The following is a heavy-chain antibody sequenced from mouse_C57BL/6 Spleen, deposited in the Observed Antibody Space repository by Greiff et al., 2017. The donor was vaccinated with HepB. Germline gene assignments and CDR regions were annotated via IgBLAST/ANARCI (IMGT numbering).Heavy chain of an antibody. CDR1: GFTFSSYG. D-gene: IGHD2-3*01. CDR3: ARHNYDGYYPRFAY. Sequence: EVQWVESGGDLVKPGGSLKLSCAASGFTFSSYGMSWVRQTPDKRLEWVATISSGGSYTYYPDSVKGRFTISRDNSKNTLYLQMSSLKSEDTAMYYCARHNYDGYYPRFAYWGQGTLVTVSA. V-gene: IGHV5-6*01. J-gene: IGHJ3*01. CDR2: ISSGGSYT.